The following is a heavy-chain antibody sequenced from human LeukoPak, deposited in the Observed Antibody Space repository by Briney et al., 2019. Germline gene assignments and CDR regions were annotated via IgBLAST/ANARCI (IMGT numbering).Heavy chain of an antibody. V-gene: IGHV3-33*06. J-gene: IGHJ4*02. Sequence: GGSLRLSCTTSGFTFSHYAMHWVRQAPGKGVEWVAVIWNDGSDKYYGDSVKGRFTISRDNSKKSVYLQLSSLRVEDTAVYYCAKDAERGFDFSNSLQSWGQGTLVTVSS. CDR3: AKDAERGFDFSNSLQS. CDR1: GFTFSHYA. CDR2: IWNDGSDK. D-gene: IGHD4-11*01.